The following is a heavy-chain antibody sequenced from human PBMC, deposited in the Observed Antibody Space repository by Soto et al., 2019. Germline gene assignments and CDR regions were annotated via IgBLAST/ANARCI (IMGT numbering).Heavy chain of an antibody. J-gene: IGHJ6*02. V-gene: IGHV1-2*04. CDR1: GYTFTGYY. CDR3: ARDQRRGTIFGVVRHDYYYYYGMDV. Sequence: ASVKVSCKASGYTFTGYYMHWVRQAPGQGLEWMGWINPNSGGTNYAQKFQGWVTMTRDTSISTAYMGLGRLRSDDTAVYYCARDQRRGTIFGVVRHDYYYYYGMDVWGQGTTVTVSS. D-gene: IGHD3-3*01. CDR2: INPNSGGT.